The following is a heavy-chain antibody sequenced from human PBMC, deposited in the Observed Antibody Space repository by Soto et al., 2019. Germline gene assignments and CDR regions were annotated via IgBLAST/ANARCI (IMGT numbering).Heavy chain of an antibody. V-gene: IGHV4-59*01. D-gene: IGHD6-19*01. CDR2: IYYSGST. CDR3: ARVAGSSGWRRFDY. J-gene: IGHJ4*02. CDR1: GGSISSYY. Sequence: SETLSLTCTVSGGSISSYYWSWIRQPPGKGLEWIGYIYYSGSTNYNPSLKSRVTISVDTSKNQFSLKLSSVTAADTAVYYCARVAGSSGWRRFDYWDREPWSPSPQ.